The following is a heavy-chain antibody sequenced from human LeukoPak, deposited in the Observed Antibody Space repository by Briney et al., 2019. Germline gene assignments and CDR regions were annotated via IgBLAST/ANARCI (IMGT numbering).Heavy chain of an antibody. D-gene: IGHD3-10*01. CDR2: IIPIFGTA. CDR3: ARDSRDYGSGSSQYYFDY. Sequence: SVKVSCKASGGTFSSYAISWGRQAPGQGLEWMGGIIPIFGTANYAQKFQGRVTITADESTSTAYMELSSLRSEDTAVYYCARDSRDYGSGSSQYYFDYWGQGTLVTVSS. CDR1: GGTFSSYA. J-gene: IGHJ4*02. V-gene: IGHV1-69*13.